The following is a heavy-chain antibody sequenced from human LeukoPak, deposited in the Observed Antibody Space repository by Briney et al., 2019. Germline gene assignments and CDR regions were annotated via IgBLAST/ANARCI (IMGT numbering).Heavy chain of an antibody. J-gene: IGHJ6*03. CDR1: GGTFSSYA. CDR2: IIPIFGTA. V-gene: IGHV1-69*13. CDR3: ARVMAAAGTWVLGYMDV. D-gene: IGHD6-13*01. Sequence: SVKVSCKASGGTFSSYAISWVRQAPGQGLEWMGGIIPIFGTANYAQKFQGRVTITADESTSTAYMELSSLRSEDTAVYYCARVMAAAGTWVLGYMDVWGKGTTVTISS.